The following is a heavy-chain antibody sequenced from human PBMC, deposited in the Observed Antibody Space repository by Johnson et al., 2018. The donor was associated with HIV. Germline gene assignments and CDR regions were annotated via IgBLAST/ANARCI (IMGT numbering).Heavy chain of an antibody. D-gene: IGHD4-23*01. V-gene: IGHV3-30*04. CDR2: ISYDGSNK. CDR3: ARGDWLTVVTSPDAFDI. CDR1: GFTFSSYA. J-gene: IGHJ3*02. Sequence: VQLVESGGGVVQPGRSLRLSCAASGFTFSSYAMHWVRQAPGKGLEWVAVISYDGSNKHYAHSVKGRYSISRDNTKDTLSLQMNSLRVEDTAVYYCARGDWLTVVTSPDAFDIWGQGTMVTVSS.